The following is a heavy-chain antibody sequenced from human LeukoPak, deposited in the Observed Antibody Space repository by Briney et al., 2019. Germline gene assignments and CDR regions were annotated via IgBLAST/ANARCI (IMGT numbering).Heavy chain of an antibody. J-gene: IGHJ4*02. CDR2: MNPNSGDT. D-gene: IGHD1-7*01. CDR1: GYTFTSYD. Sequence: ASVKVSCKASGYTFTSYDINWVRQAAGQGLEWMGWMNPNSGDTGYVEKFQGRVTMTRDTSITTAYMELSSLRSEDTAVYYCARDGWNYGYYFDYWGQGTLVTVSS. V-gene: IGHV1-8*01. CDR3: ARDGWNYGYYFDY.